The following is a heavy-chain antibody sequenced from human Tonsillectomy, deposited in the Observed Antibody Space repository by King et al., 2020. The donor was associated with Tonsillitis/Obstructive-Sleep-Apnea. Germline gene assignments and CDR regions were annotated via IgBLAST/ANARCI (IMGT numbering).Heavy chain of an antibody. CDR1: GDIVSTDTAA. CDR2: TYYRSKWYN. J-gene: IGHJ2*01. Sequence: QLQQSGPGLVKPSQTLSLTCAISGDIVSTDTAAWNWIRQSPSRGLECLGRTYYRSKWYNDYAVSVKSRITINPDTSKNQFSLHLKSVTPEDTAVYYCARDYSSSSGAWYFDLWGRGTLVTVSS. CDR3: ARDYSSSSGAWYFDL. D-gene: IGHD6-6*01. V-gene: IGHV6-1*01.